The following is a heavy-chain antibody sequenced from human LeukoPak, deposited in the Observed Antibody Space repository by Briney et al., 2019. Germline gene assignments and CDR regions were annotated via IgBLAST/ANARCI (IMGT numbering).Heavy chain of an antibody. Sequence: PSETLSLTCTVSGGSISSSSYCWGWIRQPPGKGLEWIGSIYYSGSTYYNPSLKSRVTISVDTSKNQFSLKLSSVTAADTAVYYCARAGPPDYDFWSGHYVFDHWGQGTLVTVSS. J-gene: IGHJ4*02. D-gene: IGHD3-3*01. CDR3: ARAGPPDYDFWSGHYVFDH. CDR1: GGSISSSSYC. CDR2: IYYSGST. V-gene: IGHV4-39*01.